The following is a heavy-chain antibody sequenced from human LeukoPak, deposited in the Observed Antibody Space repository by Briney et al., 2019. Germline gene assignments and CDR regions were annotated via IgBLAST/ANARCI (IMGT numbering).Heavy chain of an antibody. CDR3: ARAGYYDILTGYLPGYYYYYMDV. Sequence: GASVKVSCKASGGTFSSYAISWVRQAPGQGLEWIGGIIPIFGTANYAQKFQGRVTITADESTSTAYMELSSLRSEDTAVYYCARAGYYDILTGYLPGYYYYYMDVWGKGTTVTISS. CDR1: GGTFSSYA. V-gene: IGHV1-69*13. J-gene: IGHJ6*03. CDR2: IIPIFGTA. D-gene: IGHD3-9*01.